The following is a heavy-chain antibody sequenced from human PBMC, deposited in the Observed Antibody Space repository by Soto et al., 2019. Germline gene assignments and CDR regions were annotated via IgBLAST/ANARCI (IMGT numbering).Heavy chain of an antibody. CDR2: IYYSGST. CDR1: GGSISSYY. V-gene: IGHV4-59*08. CDR3: ARQRRDFDY. Sequence: ETLSLTCTVSGGSISSYYWSWIRQPPGKGLEWIGYIYYSGSTNYNPSLKSRVTISVDTSKNQFSLKLSSVTAADTAVYYCARQRRDFDYWGQGTLVTVSS. J-gene: IGHJ4*02.